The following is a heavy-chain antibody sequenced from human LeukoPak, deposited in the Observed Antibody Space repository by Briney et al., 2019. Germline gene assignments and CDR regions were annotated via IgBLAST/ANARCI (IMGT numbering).Heavy chain of an antibody. CDR3: AKTLVASPGNTGGP. J-gene: IGHJ5*02. CDR1: GFTFSDCY. CDR2: IGGSGADT. V-gene: IGHV3-11*03. Sequence: GGSLRLSCAASGFTFSDCYMSWFRQAPGKGLEWLSYIGGSGADTNYADSVKGRFTTSRDNAKSSLYLQMNSLRAEDTAVYYCAKTLVASPGNTGGPWGQGTLVTVSS. D-gene: IGHD6-6*01.